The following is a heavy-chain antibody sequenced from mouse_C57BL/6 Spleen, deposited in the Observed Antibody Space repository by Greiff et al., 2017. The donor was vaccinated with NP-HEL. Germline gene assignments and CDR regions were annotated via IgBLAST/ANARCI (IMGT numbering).Heavy chain of an antibody. Sequence: VQLQQSGAELVKPGASVKLSCKASGYTFTSYWMQWVKQRPGQGLEWIGEIDPSDSYTNYNQKFKGKATLTVDTSSSTAYMQLSSLTSEDSAVYYCARPGGDVWGTGTTVTVSS. V-gene: IGHV1-50*01. CDR3: ARPGGDV. CDR2: IDPSDSYT. J-gene: IGHJ1*03. CDR1: GYTFTSYW.